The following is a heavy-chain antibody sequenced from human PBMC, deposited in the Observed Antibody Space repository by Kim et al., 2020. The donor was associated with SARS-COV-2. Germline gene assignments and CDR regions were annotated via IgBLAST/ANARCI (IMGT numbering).Heavy chain of an antibody. D-gene: IGHD3-9*01. V-gene: IGHV4-31*02. CDR3: ARAKEYYDILTGRPGGAFDI. J-gene: IGHJ3*02. Sequence: RVTISVDTSKNQFSLKLSSVTAADTAVYYCARAKEYYDILTGRPGGAFDIWGQGTMVTVSS.